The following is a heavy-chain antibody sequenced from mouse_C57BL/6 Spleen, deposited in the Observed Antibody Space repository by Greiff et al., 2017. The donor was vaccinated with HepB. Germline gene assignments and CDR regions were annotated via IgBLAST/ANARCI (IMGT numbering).Heavy chain of an antibody. CDR1: GYTFTDYY. Sequence: EVKLQQSGPELVKPGASVKISCKASGYTFTDYYMNWVKQSHGKSLEWIGDINPNNGGTSYNQKFKGKATLTVDKSSSTAYMELRSLTSEDSAVYYCASNYDYDVGYYAMDYWGQGTSVTVSS. D-gene: IGHD2-4*01. J-gene: IGHJ4*01. CDR2: INPNNGGT. V-gene: IGHV1-26*01. CDR3: ASNYDYDVGYYAMDY.